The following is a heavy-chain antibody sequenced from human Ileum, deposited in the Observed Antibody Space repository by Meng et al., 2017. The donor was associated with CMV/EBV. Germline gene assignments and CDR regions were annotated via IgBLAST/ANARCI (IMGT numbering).Heavy chain of an antibody. V-gene: IGHV3-43D*03. CDR3: AAKNEFYFGS. D-gene: IGHD1-1*01. CDR1: GFTFDDYA. CDR2: IGWNGDNT. J-gene: IGHJ4*02. Sequence: SCAASGFTFDDYAMHWVRQSPGKGLEWVSLIGWNGDNTYHADSVKGRFTISRDNSKNSLYLQMNNLRPEDTALYYCAAKNEFYFGSWGQGTLVTVSS.